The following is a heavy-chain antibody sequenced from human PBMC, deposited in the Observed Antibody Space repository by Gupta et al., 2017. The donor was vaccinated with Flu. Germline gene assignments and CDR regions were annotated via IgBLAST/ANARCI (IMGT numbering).Heavy chain of an antibody. CDR2: SRNKVSSYTT. CDR3: ARGFKDSSGYFNFDY. J-gene: IGHJ4*02. CDR1: GFTFSDHY. D-gene: IGHD3-22*01. V-gene: IGHV3-72*01. Sequence: EVQLVESGGDLVQPGESLRLSCAASGFTFSDHYIDWVRPAPGKGLEWVGRSRNKVSSYTTEYAASVKGRFTISRDDSKNSVYLQMNSLKIEDTAVYYCARGFKDSSGYFNFDYWGQGTLVTASA.